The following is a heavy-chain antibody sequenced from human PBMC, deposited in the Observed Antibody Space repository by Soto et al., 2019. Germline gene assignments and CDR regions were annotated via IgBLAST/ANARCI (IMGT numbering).Heavy chain of an antibody. CDR2: ISAAGDP. CDR3: ARTDRDFYGLDV. CDR1: GFTFRNYD. J-gene: IGHJ6*02. V-gene: IGHV3-13*05. Sequence: EVHLVESGGGLVQPGGSLRLSCEASGFTFRNYDMHLVRQGTGKGLEWVSGISAAGDPDYADSVEGRFTISRENAQNSFFLQMNSLRVGDTAVYYCARTDRDFYGLDVWGQGTTVIVSS.